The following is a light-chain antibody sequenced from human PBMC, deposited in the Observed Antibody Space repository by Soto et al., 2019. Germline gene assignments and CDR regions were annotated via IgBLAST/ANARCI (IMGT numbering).Light chain of an antibody. CDR3: QQYGSSPGM. Sequence: EIVLTQSPGTLSLAPGERATLSSRASQSVTSSFLAWYQQKPGQAPRLLIYSASHRATGIPDRFSGSESGTDFTLTISRLEPEDFAVYYCQQYGSSPGMFGQGTKVDIK. CDR1: QSVTSSF. J-gene: IGKJ1*01. CDR2: SAS. V-gene: IGKV3-20*01.